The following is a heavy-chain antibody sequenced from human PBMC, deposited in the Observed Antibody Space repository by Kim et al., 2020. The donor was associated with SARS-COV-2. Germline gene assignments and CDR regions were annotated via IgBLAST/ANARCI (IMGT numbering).Heavy chain of an antibody. D-gene: IGHD6-13*01. CDR2: IYPGDSDT. CDR3: ARLPIAAARGVNWLDP. V-gene: IGHV5-51*01. Sequence: GESLKISCKGSGYSFTSYWIGWVRQLPGKGLEWMGIIYPGDSDTRYSPSFQGQVTISADKSISTAYLPWSSLKASDTAMYYCARLPIAAARGVNWLDPWGQGTLVTVSS. J-gene: IGHJ5*02. CDR1: GYSFTSYW.